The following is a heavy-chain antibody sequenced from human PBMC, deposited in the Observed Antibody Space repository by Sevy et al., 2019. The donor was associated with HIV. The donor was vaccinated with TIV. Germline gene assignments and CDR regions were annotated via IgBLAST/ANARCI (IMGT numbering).Heavy chain of an antibody. CDR3: AKDRSGDYFDY. Sequence: GGSLRLSCAASGFTFSSYAMSWVRQAPGKGLEWVSTISGGGDSTYYPDSVKGRFTISRDNSKSTLYLQMSSLRAEDAAVYYCAKDRSGDYFDYWGQGTLVTVSS. J-gene: IGHJ4*02. CDR2: ISGGGDST. CDR1: GFTFSSYA. D-gene: IGHD1-26*01. V-gene: IGHV3-23*01.